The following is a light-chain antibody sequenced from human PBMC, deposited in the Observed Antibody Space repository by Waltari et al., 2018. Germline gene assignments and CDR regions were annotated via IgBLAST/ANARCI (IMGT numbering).Light chain of an antibody. Sequence: SYVLPQPPSVSVAPGKTASITCGGNNIESKSVHWYQQKPGQAPILVISYDSDRPSGIPERFSGSNSGNTATLTISRVEAGDEADYYCQVWDANTDPGVFGTGTEVTVL. CDR1: NIESKS. V-gene: IGLV3-21*04. CDR3: QVWDANTDPGV. J-gene: IGLJ1*01. CDR2: YDS.